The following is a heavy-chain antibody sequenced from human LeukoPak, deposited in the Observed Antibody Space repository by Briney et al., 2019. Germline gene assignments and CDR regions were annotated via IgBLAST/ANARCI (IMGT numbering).Heavy chain of an antibody. CDR1: GFTFSNFA. Sequence: PGGSLRLSCAASGFTFSNFAMHFVRQAPGKGLEWVALISYDGNKEEYGESVKGRCTISRDNSQNTLYLQIHSLRDEDTAVYYCAKGYHYGSAGYYTATSLDHWGQGTQVTVSS. D-gene: IGHD2-8*01. CDR2: ISYDGNKE. CDR3: AKGYHYGSAGYYTATSLDH. J-gene: IGHJ4*02. V-gene: IGHV3-30*18.